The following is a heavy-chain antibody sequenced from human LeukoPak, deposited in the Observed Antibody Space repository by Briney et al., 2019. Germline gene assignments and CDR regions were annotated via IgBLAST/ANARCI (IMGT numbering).Heavy chain of an antibody. D-gene: IGHD2-21*02. Sequence: ASVKVTCKVAGSPLSDLSIHWVRQAPGKGLEYVGGSDPEDGETFHAQNFQGRVTMTEDTSIDTAYMELSSLRSEDTAVYYCVTDRARLFWYFHLGGRGTLVTVSS. J-gene: IGHJ2*01. CDR1: GSPLSDLS. V-gene: IGHV1-24*01. CDR3: VTDRARLFWYFHL. CDR2: SDPEDGET.